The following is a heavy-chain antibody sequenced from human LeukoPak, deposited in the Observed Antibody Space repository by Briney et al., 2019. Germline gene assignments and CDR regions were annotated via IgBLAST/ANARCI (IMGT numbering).Heavy chain of an antibody. D-gene: IGHD7-27*01. CDR1: GYTFTSYG. CDR2: INPNSGGT. CDR3: ATETGEH. V-gene: IGHV1-2*02. Sequence: ASVKVSCKASGYTFTSYGISWVRQAPGQGLEWMGWINPNSGGTNYAQKFQGRVTMTRDTSISTAYMDLSRLRSDDTAVYYCATETGEHWGQGTLVTVSS. J-gene: IGHJ4*02.